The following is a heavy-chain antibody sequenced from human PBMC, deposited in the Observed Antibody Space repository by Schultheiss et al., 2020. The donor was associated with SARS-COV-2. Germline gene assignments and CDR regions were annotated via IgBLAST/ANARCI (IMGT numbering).Heavy chain of an antibody. CDR1: GFTFSSYG. Sequence: GGSLRLSCAASGFTFSSYGMHWVRQAPGKGLEWVAVIWYDGSNKYYVDYVKGRFTVSRDNANNSLYLQMHSLRAEDTAVYYCVRDRSWWTPYNCFDLWGRGTLVTVSS. CDR3: VRDRSWWTPYNCFDL. J-gene: IGHJ5*02. V-gene: IGHV3-33*01. D-gene: IGHD2-15*01. CDR2: IWYDGSNK.